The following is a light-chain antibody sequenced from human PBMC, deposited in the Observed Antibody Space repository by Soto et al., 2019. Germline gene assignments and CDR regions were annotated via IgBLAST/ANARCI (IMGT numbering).Light chain of an antibody. CDR1: QSVRSN. V-gene: IGKV3-15*01. CDR2: GAS. CDR3: QQYKNWPEWT. J-gene: IGKJ1*01. Sequence: EIVMTQSPATLSVSPGERATLSCRASQSVRSNLAWYQQKPGQAPRLLIYGASTRASGIPARFSGSGSGTEFTLTISSLQSEDFAVYDCQQYKNWPEWTFGQGTKVEIK.